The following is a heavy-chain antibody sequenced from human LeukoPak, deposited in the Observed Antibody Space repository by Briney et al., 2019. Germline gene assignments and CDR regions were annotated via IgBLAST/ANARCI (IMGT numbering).Heavy chain of an antibody. V-gene: IGHV3-7*01. Sequence: GGSLRLSCAASGFTFSSYWMHWVRQAPGKGLEWVANIKQDGSEKFYVDSVKGRFTISRDNAKSSVYLQMNSLRVEDTAVYFCARDYIGGWNDHWGQGTLVTVSS. CDR1: GFTFSSYW. J-gene: IGHJ4*02. CDR3: ARDYIGGWNDH. CDR2: IKQDGSEK. D-gene: IGHD3-16*01.